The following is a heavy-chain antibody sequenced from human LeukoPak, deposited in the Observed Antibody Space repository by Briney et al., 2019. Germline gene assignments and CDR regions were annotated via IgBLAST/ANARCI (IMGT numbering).Heavy chain of an antibody. Sequence: GGSLRLSCAASGFTFSIHWMNWVRQAPGKGLEWVANMKEDGSEKYCVDCVKGRFTISRDNAKNSLYLQMNSLRAEDTAVYYCARGPNYGLRSDYFDYWGQGTLVTVSS. CDR1: GFTFSIHW. V-gene: IGHV3-7*03. CDR3: ARGPNYGLRSDYFDY. CDR2: MKEDGSEK. D-gene: IGHD3-10*01. J-gene: IGHJ4*02.